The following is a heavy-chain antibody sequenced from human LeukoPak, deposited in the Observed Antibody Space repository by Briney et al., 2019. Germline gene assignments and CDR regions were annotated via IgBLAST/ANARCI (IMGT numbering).Heavy chain of an antibody. D-gene: IGHD3-10*01. Sequence: SETLSLTCTVSGGSISSSSYYWGWIRQPPGKGLEWIGSIYYSGSTYYNPSLKSRVTISVDTSKNQFSLKLSSVTAADTAVYYCARLAYGSGSHIDYWGQGTPVTVSS. CDR3: ARLAYGSGSHIDY. CDR2: IYYSGST. CDR1: GGSISSSSYY. J-gene: IGHJ4*02. V-gene: IGHV4-39*01.